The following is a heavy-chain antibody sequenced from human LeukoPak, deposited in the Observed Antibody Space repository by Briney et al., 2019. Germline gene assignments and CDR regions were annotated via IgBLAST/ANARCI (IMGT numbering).Heavy chain of an antibody. V-gene: IGHV3-15*01. Sequence: GGSLRLSCAASGFTFSSYAMHWVRQAPVKGLEWVGRIKSKTDGGTTDYTAPVKGRFTISRDDSKNTLYLQMNSLKTEDTAVYYCTTFLTHYYDSSGHRVAFDIWGQGTMVTVSS. D-gene: IGHD3-22*01. CDR2: IKSKTDGGTT. CDR3: TTFLTHYYDSSGHRVAFDI. CDR1: GFTFSSYA. J-gene: IGHJ3*02.